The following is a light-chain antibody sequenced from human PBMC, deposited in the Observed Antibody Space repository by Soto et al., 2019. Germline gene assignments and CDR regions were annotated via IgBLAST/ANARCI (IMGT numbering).Light chain of an antibody. CDR3: QQYNNYPWT. V-gene: IGKV1-5*01. Sequence: DIQLTQSPSSLSASVVDRVTITCRVSQSISGWLAWYQQTPGKAPKLLIYDVSILQSGVPSRFSGSVSGTEFTLTISGLQPGDSATYYCQQYNNYPWTFGLGTKVDIK. CDR1: QSISGW. J-gene: IGKJ1*01. CDR2: DVS.